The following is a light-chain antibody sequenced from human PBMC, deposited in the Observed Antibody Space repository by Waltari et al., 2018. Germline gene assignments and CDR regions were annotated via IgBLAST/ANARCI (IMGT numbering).Light chain of an antibody. V-gene: IGKV1-39*01. CDR3: QQSYKAPYT. Sequence: DIQMTQSPSSLPASVGDRVTITCRASQSISNYLNWYQNKPGNAPKLLVDVESILQSGVPSRFRGSGSGTDFTLTISSLQLEDLATYYCQQSYKAPYTFGQGTNVEIK. CDR2: VES. CDR1: QSISNY. J-gene: IGKJ2*01.